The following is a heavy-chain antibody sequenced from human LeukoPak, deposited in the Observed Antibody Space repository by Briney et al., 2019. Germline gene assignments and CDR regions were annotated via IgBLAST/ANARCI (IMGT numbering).Heavy chain of an antibody. CDR2: ISWNSGSI. V-gene: IGHV3-9*01. D-gene: IGHD1-26*01. CDR3: AKDPGSGSYHWEGFDY. CDR1: GFTLDDYA. J-gene: IGHJ4*02. Sequence: PGRSLRLSCAASGFTLDDYAMHWVRQAPGKGLEWVSGISWNSGSIGYADSVKGRFTISRDNAKNSLYLQMNSLRAEDTALYYCAKDPGSGSYHWEGFDYWGQGTLVTVSS.